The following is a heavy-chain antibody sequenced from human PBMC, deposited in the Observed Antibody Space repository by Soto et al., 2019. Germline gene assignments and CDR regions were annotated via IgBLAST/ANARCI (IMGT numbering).Heavy chain of an antibody. V-gene: IGHV1-18*01. CDR3: ASRSGQLPYYFDY. D-gene: IGHD6-6*01. CDR2: ISVYKGNT. CDR1: GCTFTNYG. Sequence: ASVKVACKASGCTFTNYGISWVRQAPGQGLEWMGWISVYKGNTNYAQSLQGRVTMTTDKSTNTAYMELRSLRFDDTAVYYCASRSGQLPYYFDYWGQGTLVTVSS. J-gene: IGHJ4*02.